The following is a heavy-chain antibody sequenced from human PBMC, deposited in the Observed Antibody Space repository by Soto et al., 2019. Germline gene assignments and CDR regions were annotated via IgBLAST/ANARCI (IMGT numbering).Heavy chain of an antibody. CDR2: ISNGDETT. CDR1: GFIFTDYS. D-gene: IGHD5-12*01. V-gene: IGHV3-11*01. CDR3: ARDPKRRDGYNFDS. Sequence: QVQLVESGGGLVEPGGSLRLSCSASGFIFTDYSMTWIRQAPWKGLEWVSYISNGDETTQYADSVKGRFSVSRDNAKKVVFRQMNSLRVDDTAVYYCARDPKRRDGYNFDSGGRGALVTVSS. J-gene: IGHJ4*02.